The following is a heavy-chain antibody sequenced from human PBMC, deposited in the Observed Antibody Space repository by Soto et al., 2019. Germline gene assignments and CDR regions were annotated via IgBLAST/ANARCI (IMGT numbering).Heavy chain of an antibody. CDR2: ISGSGGST. Sequence: GGSLRLSCAASGFTFSSYAMSWVRQAPGKGLEWVSAISGSGGSTYYADSVKGRFTISRDNSKNTLYLQMNSLRAEDTAVYYCAHIVVVVAATREDDAFDIWGQGTMVTVSS. CDR3: AHIVVVVAATREDDAFDI. V-gene: IGHV3-23*01. CDR1: GFTFSSYA. J-gene: IGHJ3*02. D-gene: IGHD2-15*01.